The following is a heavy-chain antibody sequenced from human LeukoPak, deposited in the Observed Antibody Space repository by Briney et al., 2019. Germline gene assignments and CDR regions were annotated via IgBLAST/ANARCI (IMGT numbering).Heavy chain of an antibody. V-gene: IGHV1-46*01. CDR3: ARATFYDFLTGYYKGFWFDP. CDR2: INPSGGST. Sequence: ASVKVSCKASGYTFTSYYMHWVRQAPGQGLEWMGIINPSGGSTSYAQKFQGRVTMTRDMSTSTVYMELSSLRSEDTAVYYCARATFYDFLTGYYKGFWFDPWGQGTLVTVSS. J-gene: IGHJ5*02. CDR1: GYTFTSYY. D-gene: IGHD3-9*01.